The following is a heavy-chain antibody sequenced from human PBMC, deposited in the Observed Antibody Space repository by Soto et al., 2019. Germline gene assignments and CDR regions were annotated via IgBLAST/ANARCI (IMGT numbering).Heavy chain of an antibody. CDR2: MNANSGNT. D-gene: IGHD6-19*01. J-gene: IGHJ3*02. CDR3: AGEQWLDKGAFDI. Sequence: ASVKVSCKASGYTFTSYDINWVRQATGQRLEWMGWMNANSGNTGYAQKFQGRVTMTRNTSTSTAYMELSSLRSEDTAVYYCAGEQWLDKGAFDIWGQGTMVTVSS. V-gene: IGHV1-8*01. CDR1: GYTFTSYD.